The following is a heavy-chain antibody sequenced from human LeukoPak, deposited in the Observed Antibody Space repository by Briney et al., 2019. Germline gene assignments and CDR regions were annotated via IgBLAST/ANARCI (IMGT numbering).Heavy chain of an antibody. D-gene: IGHD6-13*01. CDR1: GYIFISYA. V-gene: IGHV1-18*01. Sequence: EASVNVSCKASGYIFISYAISWVRQAPGQGLEWMGWISAYNDTTSYTQKLQGRVTMTTDTSTSTTYMELRSLRSDDTAVYYCARTAAGTEAYIDYWGQGTLVTVSS. CDR2: ISAYNDTT. J-gene: IGHJ4*02. CDR3: ARTAAGTEAYIDY.